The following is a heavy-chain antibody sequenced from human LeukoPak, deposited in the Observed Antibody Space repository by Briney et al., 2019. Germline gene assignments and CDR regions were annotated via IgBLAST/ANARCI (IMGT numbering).Heavy chain of an antibody. CDR1: GYTFTGYY. CDR3: ARGGNYDILTGYPSDYYYYYYMDV. CDR2: IIPIFGTA. J-gene: IGHJ6*03. V-gene: IGHV1-69*06. D-gene: IGHD3-9*01. Sequence: SVNVSCTASGYTFTGYYMHWVRQAPGQGLEWMGGIIPIFGTADYAQKFQGRLTITADKSTSTAYMELSSLRSEDTAVYYCARGGNYDILTGYPSDYYYYYYMDVWGKGTTVTISS.